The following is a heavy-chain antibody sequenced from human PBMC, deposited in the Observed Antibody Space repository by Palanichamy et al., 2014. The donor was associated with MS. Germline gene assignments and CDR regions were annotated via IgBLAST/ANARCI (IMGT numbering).Heavy chain of an antibody. D-gene: IGHD3-22*01. V-gene: IGHV4-4*02. CDR3: ARVQYYYDSSDNFHPHDY. Sequence: QVQLQESGPGLVKPSGTLSLTCTISRGSLSSSDWWSWVRQSPGKGLEWIGEISHSGSTNYNPSLKSRVTMSIDNSKNQFSLNLSSVTAADTAVYYCARVQYYYDSSDNFHPHDYWGRGTLVTVSS. J-gene: IGHJ4*02. CDR2: ISHSGST. CDR1: RGSLSSSDW.